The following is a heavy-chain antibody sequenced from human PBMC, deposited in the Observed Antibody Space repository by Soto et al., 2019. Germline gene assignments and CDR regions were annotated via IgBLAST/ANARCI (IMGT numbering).Heavy chain of an antibody. D-gene: IGHD6-19*01. CDR2: INHSGST. V-gene: IGHV4-34*01. Sequence: SETLSLTCAVYGGSFSGYYWSWIRQPPGKGLEWIGEINHSGSTNYNPSLKSRVTISVDTSKNQFSLKLSSVTAADTAVYYCARGGGRVEWLAGYKGESTYYYYMDVWGKGTTVTVSS. CDR1: GGSFSGYY. J-gene: IGHJ6*03. CDR3: ARGGGRVEWLAGYKGESTYYYYMDV.